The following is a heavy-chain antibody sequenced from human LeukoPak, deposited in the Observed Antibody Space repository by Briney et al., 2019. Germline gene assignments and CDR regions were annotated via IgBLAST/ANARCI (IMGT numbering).Heavy chain of an antibody. D-gene: IGHD5-18*01. CDR1: GGSFSSTSAT. Sequence: SQTLSLTCAIPGGSFSSTSATWNWIRQSASRVLKWLGRTYYRSKWFHDYAASVKSRITIKADTSKNQFSLKVTSVTAADTALYYCARERIERYTYASSDFDYWGRGTLVTVSS. V-gene: IGHV6-1*01. CDR2: TYYRSKWFH. CDR3: ARERIERYTYASSDFDY. J-gene: IGHJ4*02.